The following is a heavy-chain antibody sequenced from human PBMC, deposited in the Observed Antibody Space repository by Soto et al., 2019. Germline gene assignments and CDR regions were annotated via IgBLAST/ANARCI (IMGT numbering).Heavy chain of an antibody. CDR2: IYYSGIT. J-gene: IGHJ4*02. V-gene: IGHV4-39*01. CDR3: ARHGSN. Sequence: KASETLSLTCTVSGVSISNSSYYWGWIRRPPGEGLEWIGTIYYSGITYYNPSLKSRVTISVDTSKNQFSLKLTSVTAADTAVYYCARHGSNWGQGTLVTVSS. CDR1: GVSISNSSYY.